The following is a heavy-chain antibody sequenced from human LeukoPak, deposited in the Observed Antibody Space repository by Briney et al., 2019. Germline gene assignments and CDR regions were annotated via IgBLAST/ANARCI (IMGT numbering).Heavy chain of an antibody. CDR2: INSDGSST. V-gene: IGHV3-74*01. CDR1: GFTFSSYW. CDR3: ARESVVTMIVVVTRGYFDY. J-gene: IGHJ4*02. Sequence: PGGSLRLSCAASGFTFSSYWMHWVRHAPGKGLVWVSRINSDGSSTSYADSVKGRFTISRDNAKNTLYLQMNSLRAEDTAVYYCARESVVTMIVVVTRGYFDYWGQGTLVTVSS. D-gene: IGHD3-22*01.